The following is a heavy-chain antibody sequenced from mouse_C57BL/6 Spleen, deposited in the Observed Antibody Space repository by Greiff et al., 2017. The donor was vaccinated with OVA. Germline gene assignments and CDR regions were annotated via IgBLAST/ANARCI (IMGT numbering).Heavy chain of an antibody. CDR2: ISSGSSTI. V-gene: IGHV5-17*01. CDR3: ARRSYGNYEAWFAY. CDR1: GFTFSDYG. J-gene: IGHJ3*01. D-gene: IGHD2-1*01. Sequence: EVKLVESGGGLVKPGGSLKLSCAASGFTFSDYGMHWVRQAPEKGLEWVAYISSGSSTIHYADTVKGRFTISRDNAKTTLFLQMTSLRSEDTAMYYCARRSYGNYEAWFAYWGQGTLVTVSA.